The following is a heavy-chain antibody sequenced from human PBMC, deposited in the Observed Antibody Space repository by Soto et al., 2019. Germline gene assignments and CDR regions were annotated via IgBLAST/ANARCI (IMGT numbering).Heavy chain of an antibody. CDR3: AKDVGVANLWVNWFDA. J-gene: IGHJ5*02. CDR2: ISGSGVSK. D-gene: IGHD3-10*01. Sequence: GGSLRLSCEASGFTFRSYAMTWVRQAPGQGLEWVSSISGSGVSKYYSDSVKGRFTISRDNSMNTVYLQIKSLSDDATAIDYCAKDVGVANLWVNWFDAGAQGT. CDR1: GFTFRSYA. V-gene: IGHV3-23*01.